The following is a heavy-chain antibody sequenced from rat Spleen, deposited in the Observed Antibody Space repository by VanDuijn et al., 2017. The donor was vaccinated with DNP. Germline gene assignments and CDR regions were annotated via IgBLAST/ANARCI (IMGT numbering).Heavy chain of an antibody. J-gene: IGHJ1*01. CDR3: ARALWVSCYFDF. CDR2: IHYDGSRT. Sequence: EVQLVESGGDLVQPGRSLKLSCAASGFTFSDYYMAWVRQAPKKGLEWVATIHYDGSRTYYHSSVKGRFTVSKDNAKSSLYLQMNRLKSEDTATYYCARALWVSCYFDFWGPGTMVTVSS. CDR1: GFTFSDYY. V-gene: IGHV5-7*01. D-gene: IGHD1-7*01.